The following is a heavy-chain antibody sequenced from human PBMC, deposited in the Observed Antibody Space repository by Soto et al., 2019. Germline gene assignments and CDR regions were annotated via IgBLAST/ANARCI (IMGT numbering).Heavy chain of an antibody. D-gene: IGHD3-10*01. J-gene: IGHJ3*02. Sequence: EVQLVESGGGLVQPGESLRLSCAASGFTFSRSWMSWVRQAPGKGLEWVANIKADGSEKYYVDSVKGRFTISRDNAKNSLYLQMNSLRGEDTAVYYCARAMGWRDAFDIWGQGTIVTVSS. CDR3: ARAMGWRDAFDI. CDR2: IKADGSEK. V-gene: IGHV3-7*01. CDR1: GFTFSRSW.